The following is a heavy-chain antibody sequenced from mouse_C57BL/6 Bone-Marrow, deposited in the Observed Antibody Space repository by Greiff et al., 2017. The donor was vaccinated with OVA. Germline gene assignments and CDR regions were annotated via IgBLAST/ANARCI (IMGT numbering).Heavy chain of an antibody. CDR1: GYSITSGYY. D-gene: IGHD1-1*01. Sequence: EVQRVESGPGLVKPSQSLSLTCSVTGYSITSGYYWNWIRQFPGNKLEWMGYISYDGSNNYNPSLKNRISITRDTSKNQFFLKLNSVTTEDTATYYCARDGYGSSPFAYWGQGTLVTVSA. V-gene: IGHV3-6*01. CDR3: ARDGYGSSPFAY. CDR2: ISYDGSN. J-gene: IGHJ3*01.